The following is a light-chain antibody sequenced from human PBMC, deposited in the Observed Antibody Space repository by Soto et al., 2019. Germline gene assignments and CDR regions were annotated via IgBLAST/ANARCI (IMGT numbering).Light chain of an antibody. J-gene: IGKJ1*01. V-gene: IGKV4-1*01. Sequence: DIVMTQSPDSLAVSLGERATINCMSSQSLLYSANNKNYLAWYQQKPGQPPKLLIYWASTRESGVPDRFSGSGSGTDFTLTISSLQAEDVAVYYCQQYYNTPQTFGQGTKVEIK. CDR3: QQYYNTPQT. CDR1: QSLLYSANNKNY. CDR2: WAS.